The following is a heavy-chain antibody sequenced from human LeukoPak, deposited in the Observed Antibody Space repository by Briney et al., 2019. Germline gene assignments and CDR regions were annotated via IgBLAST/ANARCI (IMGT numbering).Heavy chain of an antibody. D-gene: IGHD2-2*01. CDR3: ARESTAYYFDY. J-gene: IGHJ4*02. V-gene: IGHV3-48*04. CDR2: ISGSSGII. Sequence: GGSLRLSCAASGFTFNTYTMNWVRQAPGKGLEWVSYISGSSGIIDYADSVRGRFTISRDNAKNSLYLQMNSLRAEDTAVYYCARESTAYYFDYWGQGTLVTVSS. CDR1: GFTFNTYT.